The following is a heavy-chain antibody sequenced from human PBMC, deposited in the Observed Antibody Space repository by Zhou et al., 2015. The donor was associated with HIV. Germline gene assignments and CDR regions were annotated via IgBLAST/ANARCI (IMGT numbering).Heavy chain of an antibody. D-gene: IGHD6-6*01. V-gene: IGHV1-69*06. J-gene: IGHJ2*01. CDR3: ARDRGAARPGWRYFDL. CDR2: IIPIFGTA. Sequence: QVQLVQSGAEVKKPGSSVKVSCKASGGTFSSDGITWVRQAPGQGLEWMGGIIPIFGTAAYAQKFQGRVSITADRSTSTAYMDLRSLKSEDTAVYYCARDRGAARPGWRYFDLWGRGTLVTVSS. CDR1: GGTFSSDG.